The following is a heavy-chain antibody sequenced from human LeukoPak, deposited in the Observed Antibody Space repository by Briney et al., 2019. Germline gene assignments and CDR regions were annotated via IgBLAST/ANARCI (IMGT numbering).Heavy chain of an antibody. Sequence: PGGSLRLSCAASGFTFSSYSMNWVRQAPGKGLEWVSSISSSSSYIYCADSVKGRFTISRDNAKNSLYLQMNSLRAEDTAVYYCARVPPVIEDGDWGQGTLVTVSS. D-gene: IGHD2-21*01. CDR2: ISSSSSYI. CDR1: GFTFSSYS. CDR3: ARVPPVIEDGD. J-gene: IGHJ4*02. V-gene: IGHV3-21*01.